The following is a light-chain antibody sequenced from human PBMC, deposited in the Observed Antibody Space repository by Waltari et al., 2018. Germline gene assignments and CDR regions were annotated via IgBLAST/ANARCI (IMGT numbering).Light chain of an antibody. CDR1: HDISSY. J-gene: IGKJ4*01. CDR3: QQGKTFPLT. V-gene: IGKV1-12*01. CDR2: AAA. Sequence: DIQMAQSPSSVSASVGTRVTIPCRASHDISSYLAWYQQEPGKAPKLLIYAAASLLSGVPSRFSGSGSGTDFTLTISSLQPDDSATYYCQQGKTFPLTFGGGTKVEI.